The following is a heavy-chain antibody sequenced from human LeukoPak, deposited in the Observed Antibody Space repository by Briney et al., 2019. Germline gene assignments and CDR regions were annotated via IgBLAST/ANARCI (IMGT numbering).Heavy chain of an antibody. CDR1: GGSFTDYS. D-gene: IGHD3-10*01. J-gene: IGHJ6*03. CDR3: ARLATGSSYSVVYGKLTKNHHYMDV. CDR2: INHSGDT. Sequence: PSETLSLTCAVYGGSFTDYSWTWIRQPPGKGLEWIAMINHSGDTNYNPSLKSRVTTSVDTPKNQFSLKVTSMSAADTAVYYCARLATGSSYSVVYGKLTKNHHYMDVWGKGTTVTLSS. V-gene: IGHV4-34*01.